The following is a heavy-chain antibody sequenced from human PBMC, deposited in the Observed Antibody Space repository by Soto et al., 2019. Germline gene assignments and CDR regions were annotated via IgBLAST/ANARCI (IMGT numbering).Heavy chain of an antibody. CDR3: TRGPRPSSVGTGAF. CDR2: ISDDGSRA. CDR1: GLTFSMYW. V-gene: IGHV3-74*01. D-gene: IGHD3-10*01. J-gene: IGHJ4*02. Sequence: GGSLRLSCTASGLTFSMYWMHRVRQVPGKGPEWVSRISDDGSRADYADSVKGRFTISRDNAKNTLYLEMHVLRADDTAVYYCTRGPRPSSVGTGAFWGQGTPVTVSS.